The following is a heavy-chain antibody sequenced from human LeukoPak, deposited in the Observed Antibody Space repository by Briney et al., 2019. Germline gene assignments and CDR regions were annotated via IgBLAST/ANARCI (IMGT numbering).Heavy chain of an antibody. CDR2: ISYDGSNK. J-gene: IGHJ4*02. CDR1: GFTFSSYA. CDR3: ARAQLVLYYFDY. V-gene: IGHV3-30*04. D-gene: IGHD6-6*01. Sequence: PGRSLRLSCAASGFTFSSYAMHWVRQAPGKGLEWVAVISYDGSNKYYADSVKGRFTISRDNSKNTLYLRMNSLRAEDTAVYYCARAQLVLYYFDYWGQGTLVTVSS.